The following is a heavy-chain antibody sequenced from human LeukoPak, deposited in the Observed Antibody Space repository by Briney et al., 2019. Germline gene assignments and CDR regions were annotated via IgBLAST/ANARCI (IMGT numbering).Heavy chain of an antibody. CDR3: ARHLAGVSNWFDP. V-gene: IGHV4-59*01. D-gene: IGHD6-13*01. CDR1: GGSISSYY. J-gene: IGHJ5*02. Sequence: SETLSLTCTVSGGSISSYYWSWIRQPPGKGLEWIGYIYYSGSTNYNPSLKSRVTISVDTSKNQFSLKLSSVTAADTAVYYCARHLAGVSNWFDPWGQGTLVTVSS. CDR2: IYYSGST.